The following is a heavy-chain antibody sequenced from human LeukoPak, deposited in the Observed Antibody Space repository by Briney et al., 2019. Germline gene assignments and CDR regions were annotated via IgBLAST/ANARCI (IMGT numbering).Heavy chain of an antibody. V-gene: IGHV4-59*01. CDR3: ARAERELTYDYSRMDV. D-gene: IGHD1-26*01. J-gene: IGHJ6*02. CDR2: IYYSGST. Sequence: SETLSLTCTVSGGSISSYYWSWIRQPPGKGLEWVGYIYYSGSTNYNPSLKSRVPISVDTSKNQFSLKLSSVTAADTAVYYCARAERELTYDYSRMDVWAQGTTVTVSS. CDR1: GGSISSYY.